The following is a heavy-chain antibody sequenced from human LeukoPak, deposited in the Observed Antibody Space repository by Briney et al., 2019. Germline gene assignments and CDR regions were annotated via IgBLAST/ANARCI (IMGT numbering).Heavy chain of an antibody. CDR1: GFTFSSYS. V-gene: IGHV3-21*04. D-gene: IGHD3-3*01. Sequence: PGGSLRLSCAASGFTFSSYSMNWVRQAPGKGLEWVSSISSSSSYIYYADSVKGRFTISRDNSKNTLYLQMNSLRAEDTAVYYCAKGSMEIWDYFDYWGQGTLVTVSS. J-gene: IGHJ4*02. CDR2: ISSSSSYI. CDR3: AKGSMEIWDYFDY.